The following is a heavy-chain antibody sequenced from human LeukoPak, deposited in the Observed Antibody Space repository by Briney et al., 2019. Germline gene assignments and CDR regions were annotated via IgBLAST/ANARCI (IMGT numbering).Heavy chain of an antibody. V-gene: IGHV4-59*12. J-gene: IGHJ4*02. CDR2: IYYSGST. D-gene: IGHD3-16*01. Sequence: SETLSLTCTVSGGSISSYYWSWIRQPPGKGLEWIWYIYYSGSTNYNPSLKSRVTISVDTSKNQFSLKLSSVTAADTAVYYCARESRDYVKFDLWGQGTLVTVSS. CDR1: GGSISSYY. CDR3: ARESRDYVKFDL.